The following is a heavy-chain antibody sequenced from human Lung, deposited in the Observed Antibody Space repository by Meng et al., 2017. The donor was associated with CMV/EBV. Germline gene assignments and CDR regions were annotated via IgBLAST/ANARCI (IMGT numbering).Heavy chain of an antibody. Sequence: GGSLRLSXXXSSFTFSSYEMNWVRQAPGKGLEWVSYFSSSGSTIYYADSVKGRFTISRDNAKNSLYLQMNSLRAEDTAVYYCASLKDIVVVPAAKGSKYYYYGMDVWGQGTTVTVSS. D-gene: IGHD2-2*01. V-gene: IGHV3-48*03. J-gene: IGHJ6*02. CDR2: FSSSGSTI. CDR1: SFTFSSYE. CDR3: ASLKDIVVVPAAKGSKYYYYGMDV.